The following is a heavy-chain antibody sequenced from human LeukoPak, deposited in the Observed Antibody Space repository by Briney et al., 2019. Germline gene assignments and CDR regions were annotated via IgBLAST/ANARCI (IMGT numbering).Heavy chain of an antibody. J-gene: IGHJ4*02. Sequence: KTSETLSLTCTVSGYSITSGYYWGWIRQPPGKGLEWIGSIYHTGSTYYNPSLKSRVTISVDTSKNQFSLKLSSVTAADTAVYYCARTPKWELLAFFDYWGQGTLVTVSS. CDR1: GYSITSGYY. CDR2: IYHTGST. CDR3: ARTPKWELLAFFDY. D-gene: IGHD1-26*01. V-gene: IGHV4-38-2*02.